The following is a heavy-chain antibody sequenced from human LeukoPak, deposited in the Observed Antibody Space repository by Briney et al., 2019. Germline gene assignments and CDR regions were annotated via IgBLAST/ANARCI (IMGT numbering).Heavy chain of an antibody. Sequence: SETLSLTCTVSGGSISSYYWGWIRQPAGKGLEWIGHIYTSGSTNYNPSLKSRVTMSVDTSKNQFSLKLSSVTAADTAVYYCARERTDYSNLNWFDPWGQGALVTVSS. CDR2: IYTSGST. V-gene: IGHV4-4*07. CDR3: ARERTDYSNLNWFDP. D-gene: IGHD4-11*01. J-gene: IGHJ5*02. CDR1: GGSISSYY.